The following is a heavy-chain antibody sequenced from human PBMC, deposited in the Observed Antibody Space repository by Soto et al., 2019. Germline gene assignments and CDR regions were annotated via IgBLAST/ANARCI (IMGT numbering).Heavy chain of an antibody. CDR1: GYPFTSSG. Sequence: QVHLVQSGGEVKKPGASVKVSCKASGYPFTSSGFRWVRQAPGQGLERLGWISAYNGNTLYARKFKGRVTMTTDTSTSTAYMELGSLRSDDTAVYYCATDPYCGSAPGCSALDAWGQGTTVTVSS. J-gene: IGHJ6*02. CDR3: ATDPYCGSAPGCSALDA. D-gene: IGHD2-21*01. V-gene: IGHV1-18*04. CDR2: ISAYNGNT.